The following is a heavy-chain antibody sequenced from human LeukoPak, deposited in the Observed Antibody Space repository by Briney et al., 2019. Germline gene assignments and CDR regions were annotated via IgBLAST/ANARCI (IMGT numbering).Heavy chain of an antibody. CDR1: GGSISSSSYY. CDR3: ARHALYYGSGSYHSPFDP. J-gene: IGHJ5*02. V-gene: IGHV4-39*01. Sequence: KTSETLSLTCTVSGGSISSSSYYWGWIRQPPGKGLEWIGSIYYSGSTYYNPSLKSRVTISVDTSKNQFSLKLSSVTAADTAVYYCARHALYYGSGSYHSPFDPWGQGTLVTVSS. CDR2: IYYSGST. D-gene: IGHD3-10*01.